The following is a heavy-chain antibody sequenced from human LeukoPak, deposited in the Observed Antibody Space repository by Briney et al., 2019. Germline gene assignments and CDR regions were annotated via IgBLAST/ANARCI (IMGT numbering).Heavy chain of an antibody. CDR1: GFIFSDYY. V-gene: IGHV3-33*08. CDR3: ARDPGHNGWYGDN. Sequence: GGSLRLSCAASGFIFSDYYMTWIRQAPGKGLEWVSIIWYDGSNKYYADSVKGRFTISKDNSKNTLYLQMNSLRAEDTAIYYCARDPGHNGWYGDNWGQGTLVTVSS. CDR2: IWYDGSNK. D-gene: IGHD6-19*01. J-gene: IGHJ4*02.